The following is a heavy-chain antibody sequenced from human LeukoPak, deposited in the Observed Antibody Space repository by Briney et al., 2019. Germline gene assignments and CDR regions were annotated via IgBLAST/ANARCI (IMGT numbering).Heavy chain of an antibody. CDR1: GFTFSNYA. J-gene: IGHJ4*02. CDR3: AKRGTYPMYYFDY. V-gene: IGHV3-23*01. Sequence: GGSLRLSCAASGFTFSNYAMSWVRQAPGKGLEWVSVISGTGGTSTFYADSVKGRFTISTDNSKNTLSLQMNSLRAEDTAVYYCAKRGTYPMYYFDYWGQGTLVSVSS. D-gene: IGHD3-16*02. CDR2: ISGTGGTST.